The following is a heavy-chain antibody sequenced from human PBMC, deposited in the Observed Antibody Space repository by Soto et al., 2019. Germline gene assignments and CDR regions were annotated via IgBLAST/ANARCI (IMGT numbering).Heavy chain of an antibody. CDR3: ASHDSSGYYYDY. CDR2: IYSGGNT. D-gene: IGHD3-22*01. V-gene: IGHV3-53*01. J-gene: IGHJ4*02. CDR1: GFTVSSNY. Sequence: GGSLRLSCAASGFTVSSNYMSWVRQAPGKGLGWVSVIYSGGNTYYADSVKGRFTISRDNSKNMLFLQMNSLRAEDTAVYYWASHDSSGYYYDYWGQGTLVTVSS.